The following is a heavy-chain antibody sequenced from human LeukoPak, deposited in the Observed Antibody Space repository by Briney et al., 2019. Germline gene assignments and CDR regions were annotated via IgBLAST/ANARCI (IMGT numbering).Heavy chain of an antibody. J-gene: IGHJ6*03. V-gene: IGHV4-4*07. CDR2: IYTSGST. D-gene: IGHD3-3*01. Sequence: SETLSLTCTVSGGSISSYYWSWIRQPAGKGLEWIGRIYTSGSTNYNPSLKSRVTMSVDTSKNQFSLKLSSVTAADTAVYYCARCIPVELRFLEWPNYYYYMDVWGKGTTVTVSS. CDR1: GGSISSYY. CDR3: ARCIPVELRFLEWPNYYYYMDV.